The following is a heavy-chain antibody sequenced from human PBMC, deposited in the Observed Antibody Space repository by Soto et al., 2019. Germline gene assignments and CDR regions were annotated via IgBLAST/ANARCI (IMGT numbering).Heavy chain of an antibody. CDR1: GFTFSSYA. D-gene: IGHD2-21*02. CDR2: ISYDGSNK. Sequence: VQLVESGGGVVQPGRSLRLSCAASGFTFSSYAMHWVRQAPGKGLEWVAVISYDGSNKYYADSVKGRFTISRDNSKNTLYLQMNSLRAEDTAVYYCARTYCGGDCYSLDIWGQGTMVTVSS. J-gene: IGHJ3*02. CDR3: ARTYCGGDCYSLDI. V-gene: IGHV3-30-3*01.